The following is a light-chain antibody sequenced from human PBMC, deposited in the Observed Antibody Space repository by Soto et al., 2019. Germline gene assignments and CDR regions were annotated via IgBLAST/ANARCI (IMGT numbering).Light chain of an antibody. J-gene: IGKJ4*01. Sequence: EIVLTQSPATLPLSPGETATLSCRASESVSRYVAWYQQKPGQAPRLLIYDASNRATGIPTRFSGSGSGTDFTLTISSLEPDDFAVYYCQQRSRTFGGGTKVEI. CDR3: QQRSRT. CDR1: ESVSRY. V-gene: IGKV3-11*01. CDR2: DAS.